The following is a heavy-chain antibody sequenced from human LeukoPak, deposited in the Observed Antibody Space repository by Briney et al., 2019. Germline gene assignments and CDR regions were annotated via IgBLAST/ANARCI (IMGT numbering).Heavy chain of an antibody. J-gene: IGHJ3*02. CDR3: AKDLLLGGATGVGAFDI. D-gene: IGHD1-26*01. CDR2: ISWNSGSI. V-gene: IGHV3-9*01. CDR1: GFTFDDYA. Sequence: SLRLSCAASGFTFDDYAMHWVRQAPGKGLEWVSGISWNSGSIGYADSVKGRFTISRDNAKNSLYLQMNSLRAEDTALYYCAKDLLLGGATGVGAFDIWGQGTMVTVSS.